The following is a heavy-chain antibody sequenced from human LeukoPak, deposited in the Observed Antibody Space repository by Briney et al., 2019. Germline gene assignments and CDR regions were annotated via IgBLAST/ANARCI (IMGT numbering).Heavy chain of an antibody. CDR2: ISYDGSNK. V-gene: IGHV3-30-3*01. J-gene: IGHJ4*02. CDR3: ARDHSSSWPNFDY. D-gene: IGHD6-13*01. CDR1: GFTFSSYA. Sequence: GGSLRLSCAASGFTFSSYAMHWVRQAPGKGLEWVAVISYDGSNKYYADSVKGRFTISRDNSKNTLYLQMNSPRAEDTAVYYCARDHSSSWPNFDYWGQGTLVTVSS.